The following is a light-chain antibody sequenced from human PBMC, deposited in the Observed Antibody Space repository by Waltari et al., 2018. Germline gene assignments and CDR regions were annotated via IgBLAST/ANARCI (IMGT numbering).Light chain of an antibody. CDR3: QQHYATPRT. V-gene: IGKV4-1*01. Sequence: DIVMTQSPDSLAVSLGERATINCKSSQSLLYNFNNKSFLAWYQQKPGQPPKMLIYWASSRESGVPARFSGGGSGTDFTLTISSLQAEDVALYYCQQHYATPRTFGQGTKVEI. J-gene: IGKJ1*01. CDR1: QSLLYNFNNKSF. CDR2: WAS.